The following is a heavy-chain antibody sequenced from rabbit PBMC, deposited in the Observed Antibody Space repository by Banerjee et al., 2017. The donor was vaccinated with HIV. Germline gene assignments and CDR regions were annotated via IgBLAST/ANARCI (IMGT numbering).Heavy chain of an antibody. J-gene: IGHJ4*01. CDR3: ARSYSGYAGDGLNL. V-gene: IGHV1S40*01. CDR1: GFSFISSYW. D-gene: IGHD4-2*01. Sequence: QSLEESGGDLVKPGASLTLTCTASGFSFISSYWICWVRQAPGKGLEWIACIYAGSSGSAYYASWAKGRFTISKTSSTTVTLQMTSLTAADTATYFCARSYSGYAGDGLNLWGQGTLVTVS. CDR2: IYAGSSGSA.